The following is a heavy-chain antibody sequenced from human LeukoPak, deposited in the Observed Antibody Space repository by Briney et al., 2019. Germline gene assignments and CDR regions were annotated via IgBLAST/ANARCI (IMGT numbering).Heavy chain of an antibody. V-gene: IGHV3-23*01. J-gene: IGHJ6*02. Sequence: GGSLRLSCAASGFTVSTNYMSWVRQAPGKGLEWVSAISGSGGSTYYADSVKGRFTISRDNSKNTLYPQMSSLRAEDTAVYYCAKDTESTVNYYSGMDVWGQGTTVTVSS. CDR3: AKDTESTVNYYSGMDV. D-gene: IGHD2-2*01. CDR1: GFTVSTNY. CDR2: ISGSGGST.